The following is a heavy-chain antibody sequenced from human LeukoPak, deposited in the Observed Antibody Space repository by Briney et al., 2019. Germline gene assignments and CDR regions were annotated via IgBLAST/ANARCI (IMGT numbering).Heavy chain of an antibody. J-gene: IGHJ1*01. Sequence: GESLKISCKGSGYSFTSYWISWVRQMPGKGLEWMGRIDPSDSYTNYSPSFQGHVTISADKSISTAYLQWSSLEASDTAMYYCAMARSRVAGLRYFHHRGQGTLVTVSS. CDR2: IDPSDSYT. V-gene: IGHV5-10-1*01. D-gene: IGHD6-19*01. CDR3: AMARSRVAGLRYFHH. CDR1: GYSFTSYW.